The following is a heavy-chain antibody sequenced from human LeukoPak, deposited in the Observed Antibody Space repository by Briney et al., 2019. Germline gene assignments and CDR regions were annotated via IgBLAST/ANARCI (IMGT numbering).Heavy chain of an antibody. J-gene: IGHJ4*02. CDR2: ISGNGGRT. D-gene: IGHD2-2*01. V-gene: IGHV3-23*01. CDR3: AKGGILPQLLDY. CDR1: GFTFSNYA. Sequence: GGSLRLSCAASGFTFSNYAMSWVRQAPGKGLEWVSAISGNGGRTYYADSVKGRFTISRDNSQNTLYVQMNSLRAEDTAIYYCAKGGILPQLLDYWGQGTLVTVSS.